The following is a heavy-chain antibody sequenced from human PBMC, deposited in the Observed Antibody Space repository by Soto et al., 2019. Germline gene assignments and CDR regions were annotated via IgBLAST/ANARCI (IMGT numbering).Heavy chain of an antibody. J-gene: IGHJ6*03. CDR1: GFTFSSYW. D-gene: IGHD3-3*01. V-gene: IGHV3-7*01. CDR3: AREGGVFGVVIKSYYYYYMDV. Sequence: GGSLRLSCAASGFTFSSYWMSWVRQAPGKGLEWVANIKQDGSEKYYVDSVKGRFTISRDNAKNSLYLQMNSLRAEDTAVYYCAREGGVFGVVIKSYYYYYMDVWGKGTTVTVSS. CDR2: IKQDGSEK.